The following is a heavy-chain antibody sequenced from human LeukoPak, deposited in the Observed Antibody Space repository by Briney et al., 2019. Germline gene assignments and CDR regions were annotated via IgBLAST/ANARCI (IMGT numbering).Heavy chain of an antibody. CDR2: SIPIFGTA. CDR1: GGTFSSYA. V-gene: IGHV1-69*01. J-gene: IGHJ4*02. D-gene: IGHD5-12*01. Sequence: SVKVSCKASGGTFSSYAISGVRQARGQGLEWMGGSIPIFGTANYAQKFQGRVTITADEPTSTAYMELSSLRSEDTAVYYCARDRGHGYSGYDYWGQGTLVTVSS. CDR3: ARDRGHGYSGYDY.